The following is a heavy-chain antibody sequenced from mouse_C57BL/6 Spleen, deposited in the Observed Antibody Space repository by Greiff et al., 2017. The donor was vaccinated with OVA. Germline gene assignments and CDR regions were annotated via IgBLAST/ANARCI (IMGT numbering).Heavy chain of an antibody. CDR1: GFTFSNYW. V-gene: IGHV6-3*01. D-gene: IGHD1-1*01. Sequence: EVKLVESGGGLVQPGGSMKLSCVASGFTFSNYWMNWVRQSPEKGLEWVAQIRLKSDNYATDYAKSVKGRFTISRDDSKRSVYLQMNILRAEDTGIYYCTGYGSSYLAWFAYWGQGTLVTVSA. CDR2: IRLKSDNYAT. J-gene: IGHJ3*01. CDR3: TGYGSSYLAWFAY.